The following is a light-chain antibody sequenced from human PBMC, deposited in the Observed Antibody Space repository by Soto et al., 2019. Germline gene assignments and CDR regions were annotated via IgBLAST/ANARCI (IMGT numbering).Light chain of an antibody. J-gene: IGKJ5*01. CDR3: QQYGISAPIT. V-gene: IGKV3-20*01. Sequence: EIVVTQSPRTVSLSRRERATVSCRAIQSVSSSYLAGYQQKPGQTPRLLIYGASSRATGIPDRFSGSGSRTDFTLTISRLEPEDFALYFCQQYGISAPITFGQGTRLEIK. CDR1: QSVSSSY. CDR2: GAS.